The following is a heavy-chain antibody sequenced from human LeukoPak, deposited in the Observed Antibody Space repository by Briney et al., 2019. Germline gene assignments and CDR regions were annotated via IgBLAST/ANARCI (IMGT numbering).Heavy chain of an antibody. CDR2: IYSGGST. V-gene: IGHV3-66*02. J-gene: IGHJ4*02. CDR1: GFTVSSNY. D-gene: IGHD1/OR15-1a*01. Sequence: PGGSLRLSCAASGFTVSSNYMSWVRQAPGKGLEWVSVIYSGGSTYYADSVKGRFTISRDNSKNTLYLQMNSLRAEDTAVYYCARDHQSEHDHIFDYWGQGTLVTVSS. CDR3: ARDHQSEHDHIFDY.